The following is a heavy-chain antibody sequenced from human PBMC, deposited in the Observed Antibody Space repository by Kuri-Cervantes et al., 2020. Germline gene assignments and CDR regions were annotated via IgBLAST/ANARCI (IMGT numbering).Heavy chain of an antibody. J-gene: IGHJ6*03. CDR2: ISSSSSYI. Sequence: GESLKISCAASGFTFSSYSMNWVRQAPGKGLEWVSSISSSSSYIYYADSVKGRFTISRDNAKNSLYLQMNSLRAEDTAVYYCARDRGYSSSSDYYYYYMDVWGKGTTVTVSS. CDR1: GFTFSSYS. CDR3: ARDRGYSSSSDYYYYYMDV. V-gene: IGHV3-21*01. D-gene: IGHD6-13*01.